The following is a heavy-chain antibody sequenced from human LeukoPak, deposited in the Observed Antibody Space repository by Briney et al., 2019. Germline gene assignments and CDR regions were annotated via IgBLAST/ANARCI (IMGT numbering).Heavy chain of an antibody. CDR2: ISGSGGST. Sequence: GGSLRLSCAASGFTFSSHAMSWVRQAPGKGLEWVSAISGSGGSTYYADSVKGRFTISRDNSKNTLYLQMNSLRAEDTAVYYCARTPDYYGSGSQYYRYYYYGMDVWGQGTTVTVSS. CDR1: GFTFSSHA. V-gene: IGHV3-23*01. D-gene: IGHD3-10*01. CDR3: ARTPDYYGSGSQYYRYYYYGMDV. J-gene: IGHJ6*02.